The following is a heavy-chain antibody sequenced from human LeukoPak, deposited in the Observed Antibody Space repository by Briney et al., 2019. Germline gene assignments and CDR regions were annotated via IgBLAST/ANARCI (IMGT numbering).Heavy chain of an antibody. Sequence: SQTLSLTCTVSGGSISSGSYYWSWIRQPAGKGLEWIGRIYTSGSTNYNPSLKSRVTMSVDTSKNQFSLKLSSVTAADTAVYYCARTGRDGSWYDAFDIWGQGTMVTVSS. V-gene: IGHV4-61*02. D-gene: IGHD6-13*01. J-gene: IGHJ3*02. CDR1: GGSISSGSYY. CDR2: IYTSGST. CDR3: ARTGRDGSWYDAFDI.